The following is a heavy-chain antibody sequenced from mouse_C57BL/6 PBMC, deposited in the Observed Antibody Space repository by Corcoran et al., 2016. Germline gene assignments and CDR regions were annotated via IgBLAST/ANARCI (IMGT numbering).Heavy chain of an antibody. D-gene: IGHD2-4*01. CDR3: ERSADYDLYFDV. Sequence: EVQLQQSGPELVKPGASVKISCKASGYTFTDYYMNWVKQSHGKSLEWIGDINPNNGGTSYNQKFKGKATLTVDKSSSTAYMELRSLTSEDAAVYYCERSADYDLYFDVWGTGTTVTVSS. V-gene: IGHV1-26*01. CDR2: INPNNGGT. CDR1: GYTFTDYY. J-gene: IGHJ1*03.